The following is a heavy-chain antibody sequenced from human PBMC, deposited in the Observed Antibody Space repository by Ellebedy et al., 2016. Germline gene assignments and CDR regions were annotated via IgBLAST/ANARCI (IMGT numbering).Heavy chain of an antibody. D-gene: IGHD3-10*01. J-gene: IGHJ4*02. V-gene: IGHV3-11*01. CDR3: SRLKFGARGYWGAESSVPLDS. CDR1: GFVFGDYY. Sequence: GESLKISCAASGFVFGDYYMSWIRQAPGKGLEWVSFISTSGSTIYYADSVKGRFTTARDNAMKSLYLQINSLRAEDTAVYYCSRLKFGARGYWGAESSVPLDSWGQGTLITVSS. CDR2: ISTSGSTI.